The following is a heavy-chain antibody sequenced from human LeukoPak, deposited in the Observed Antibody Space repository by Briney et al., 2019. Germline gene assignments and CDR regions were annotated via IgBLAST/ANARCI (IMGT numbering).Heavy chain of an antibody. CDR1: GGSISSYS. V-gene: IGHV4-59*12. D-gene: IGHD6-19*01. CDR3: VRDYSSGWPMTYYNPYIDL. J-gene: IGHJ6*03. Sequence: PSETLSLTCTVSGGSISSYSWSWIRQPPGKGLEWIGYIYFGGTTNYNPSLKSRVTISVDTSKNQFSLKLSSVTAADTAVYYCVRDYSSGWPMTYYNPYIDLWGKGTTVTVS. CDR2: IYFGGTT.